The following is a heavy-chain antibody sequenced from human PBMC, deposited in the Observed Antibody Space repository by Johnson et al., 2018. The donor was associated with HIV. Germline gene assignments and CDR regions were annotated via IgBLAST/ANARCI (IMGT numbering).Heavy chain of an antibody. CDR3: ARVGLVGGKEGVGAFDI. J-gene: IGHJ3*02. CDR1: GFTFSSYA. V-gene: IGHV3-30*04. D-gene: IGHD1-26*01. Sequence: QVQLVESGGGVVQPGRSLRLSCAASGFTFSSYAMHWVRQAPGKGLAWVAVISYDGSNKYYADDVNGRLTISRDNSKNTLYLEMISLRAEDTAVYYCARVGLVGGKEGVGAFDIWGPGTMVTVSS. CDR2: ISYDGSNK.